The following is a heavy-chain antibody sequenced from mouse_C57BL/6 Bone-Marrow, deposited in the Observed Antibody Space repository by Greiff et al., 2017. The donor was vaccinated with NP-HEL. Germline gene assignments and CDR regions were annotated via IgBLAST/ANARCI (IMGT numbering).Heavy chain of an antibody. D-gene: IGHD1-1*01. J-gene: IGHJ4*01. Sequence: QVQLQQSDAELVKPGASVKISCKVSGYTFTDHTIHWMKQRPEQGLEWIGYIYPRDGSTKYNEKFKGKATLTADKSSSTAYMQLNSLTSEDSAVYFCAGDYYGSSPYYYVMDYWGQGTSVTVSS. CDR1: GYTFTDHT. V-gene: IGHV1-78*01. CDR2: IYPRDGST. CDR3: AGDYYGSSPYYYVMDY.